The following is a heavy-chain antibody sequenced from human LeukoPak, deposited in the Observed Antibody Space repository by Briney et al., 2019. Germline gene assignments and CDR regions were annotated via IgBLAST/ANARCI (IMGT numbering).Heavy chain of an antibody. D-gene: IGHD4-17*01. V-gene: IGHV4-34*01. Sequence: SETLSLTCAVYGGSFSGYYWSWNRQPPGKGLEWIGEINHSGSTNYNPSLKSRVTISVDTSKNQFSLKLSSVTAADTAVYYCARVGAYGDYLGYWGQGTLVTVSS. J-gene: IGHJ4*02. CDR1: GGSFSGYY. CDR2: INHSGST. CDR3: ARVGAYGDYLGY.